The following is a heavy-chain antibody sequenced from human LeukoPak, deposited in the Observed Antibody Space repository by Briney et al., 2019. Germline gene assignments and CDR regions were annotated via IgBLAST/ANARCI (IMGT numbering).Heavy chain of an antibody. D-gene: IGHD2-8*01. V-gene: IGHV3-66*01. CDR2: LYAGGAT. CDR1: GFSVSGVH. Sequence: GGSLRLSCVASGFSVSGVHMNWVRQAPGKDLEWVSGLYAGGATYYADSVGGRFTISRDHSKNTLYLLMTNVRVDDTAIYYCARGNGNVGGRLDPWGQGTRVTVSS. CDR3: ARGNGNVGGRLDP. J-gene: IGHJ5*02.